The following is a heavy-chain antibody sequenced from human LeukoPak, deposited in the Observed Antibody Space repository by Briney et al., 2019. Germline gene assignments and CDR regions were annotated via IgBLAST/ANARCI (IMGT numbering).Heavy chain of an antibody. J-gene: IGHJ4*02. V-gene: IGHV1-2*02. CDR2: INPSSGGT. D-gene: IGHD3-22*01. CDR1: GYTFIGYY. Sequence: ASVKVSCKASGYTFIGYYMHWVRQAPGQGLEWMGWINPSSGGTNYAQKFQGRVTMTRDTSISTAYMELSRLISDDTAVYYCARDYDSSGYQPPVYWGQGTLVTVSS. CDR3: ARDYDSSGYQPPVY.